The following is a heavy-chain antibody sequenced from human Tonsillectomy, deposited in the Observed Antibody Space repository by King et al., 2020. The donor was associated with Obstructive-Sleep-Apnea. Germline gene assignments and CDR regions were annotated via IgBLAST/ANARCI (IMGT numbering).Heavy chain of an antibody. CDR2: IKEDGSEK. V-gene: IGHV3-7*01. CDR3: ARGGISDCGDDCPFDY. Sequence: VQLVESGGGLVQPGESLRLSCAASGFSISNYWMSWVRQAPGKGLEWVANIKEDGSEKYYVDSVKGRFTISRDNAKNSLLLQMNILRAEDTAVYYCARGGISDCGDDCPFDYWGQGSLVTVSS. D-gene: IGHD2-21*02. CDR1: GFSISNYW. J-gene: IGHJ4*02.